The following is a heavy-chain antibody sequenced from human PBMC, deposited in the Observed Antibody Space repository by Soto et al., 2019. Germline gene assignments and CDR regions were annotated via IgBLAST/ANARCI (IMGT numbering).Heavy chain of an antibody. D-gene: IGHD4-17*01. Sequence: GGSLRLSCAASGFTFSSYGMHWVRQAPGKGLEWVAVISYDGSNKYYADSVKGRFTISRDNSKNTLYLQMNSLRAEDTAVYYCAKDRTTVVTSGLDYWGQGTLVTVSS. J-gene: IGHJ4*02. CDR3: AKDRTTVVTSGLDY. V-gene: IGHV3-30*18. CDR1: GFTFSSYG. CDR2: ISYDGSNK.